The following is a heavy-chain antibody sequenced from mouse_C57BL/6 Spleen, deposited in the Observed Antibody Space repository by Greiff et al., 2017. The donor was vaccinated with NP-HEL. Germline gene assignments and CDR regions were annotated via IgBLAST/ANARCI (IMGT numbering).Heavy chain of an antibody. V-gene: IGHV14-1*01. Sequence: VQLQQSGAELVRPGASVKLSCTASGFNIKDYYMHWVKQRPEQGLEWIGRIDPADGDTEYAPKFQGKATMTAETSSNTAYLPLSSLTSEDTAVYYCTLYYYGSSYWFAYWGQGTLVTVSA. J-gene: IGHJ3*01. CDR1: GFNIKDYY. CDR3: TLYYYGSSYWFAY. D-gene: IGHD1-1*01. CDR2: IDPADGDT.